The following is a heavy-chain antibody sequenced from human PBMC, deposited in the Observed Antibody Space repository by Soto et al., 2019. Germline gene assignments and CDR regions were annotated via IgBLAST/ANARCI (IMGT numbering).Heavy chain of an antibody. Sequence: VQLAQSGAEVKKPGASVKVSCKTSGDSFNDYYIHWVRQAPGQGLEWMGWINPNGGATQYAQKFQGRVTVTRETSIRTVYMELSSLRSDDTAVYYCARESGGATATLDYYYFYMDVWGKGTTVIVSS. CDR1: GDSFNDYY. CDR3: ARESGGATATLDYYYFYMDV. D-gene: IGHD5-12*01. J-gene: IGHJ6*03. V-gene: IGHV1-2*02. CDR2: INPNGGAT.